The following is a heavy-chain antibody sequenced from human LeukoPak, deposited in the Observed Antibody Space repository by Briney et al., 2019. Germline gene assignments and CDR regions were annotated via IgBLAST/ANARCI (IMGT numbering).Heavy chain of an antibody. CDR3: AKVSVPAAIHYPYDY. CDR2: ISGSDGST. J-gene: IGHJ4*02. D-gene: IGHD2-2*01. V-gene: IGHV3-23*01. Sequence: PGGSLRPSCAASRFTFSDYAMNWVRQAPGKGLEWVSGISGSDGSTYYADSVKGRFTVSRDNSNNTLYLEMNSLRAEDTAVYYCAKVSVPAAIHYPYDYWGQGTLVTVSS. CDR1: RFTFSDYA.